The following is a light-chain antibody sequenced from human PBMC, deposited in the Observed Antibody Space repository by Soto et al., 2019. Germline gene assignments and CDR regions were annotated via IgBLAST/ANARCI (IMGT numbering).Light chain of an antibody. V-gene: IGKV1-33*01. J-gene: IGKJ3*01. CDR2: DAT. Sequence: DIQMTQSPSPLSASVGDRVTITCQASQDIRNYLNWYQKKPGKAPKLLIYDATSLETGAPSRFSGSGSGTDFSFTISSLQPEDFAKYYCQQYADQFTFGPGTRVDVQ. CDR1: QDIRNY. CDR3: QQYADQFT.